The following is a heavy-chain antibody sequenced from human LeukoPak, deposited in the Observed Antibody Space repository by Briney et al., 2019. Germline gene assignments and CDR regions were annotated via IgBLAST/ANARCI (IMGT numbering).Heavy chain of an antibody. V-gene: IGHV3-21*01. Sequence: GGSLRLSCAASGFTFSSYSMNWVRQAPGKGLEWVSSISSSSSYIYYADSVKGRFTISRDNAKNSLYLQMNSLRAEDTAVYYCARGPNVGAHDAFDIWGQGTMVTVSS. CDR1: GFTFSSYS. J-gene: IGHJ3*02. CDR3: ARGPNVGAHDAFDI. CDR2: ISSSSSYI. D-gene: IGHD1-26*01.